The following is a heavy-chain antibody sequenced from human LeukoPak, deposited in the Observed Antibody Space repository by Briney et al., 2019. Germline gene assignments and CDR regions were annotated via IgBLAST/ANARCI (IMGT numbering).Heavy chain of an antibody. V-gene: IGHV1-2*02. CDR3: ARGLSGGNSIGY. Sequence: ASVKVSCKASGYTFTSYYMHWVRQAPGQGLEWMGWINPNSGGTNYAQKFQGRVTMTRDTSISTAYMELSRLRSDDTAVYYCARGLSGGNSIGYWGQGTLVTVSS. J-gene: IGHJ4*02. D-gene: IGHD4-23*01. CDR1: GYTFTSYY. CDR2: INPNSGGT.